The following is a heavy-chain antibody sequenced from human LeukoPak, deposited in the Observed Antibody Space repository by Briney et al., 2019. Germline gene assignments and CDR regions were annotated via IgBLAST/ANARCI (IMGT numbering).Heavy chain of an antibody. Sequence: GGSLRLSCAASGLTFSSYGMHWVRQAPGKGLEWVAVISYDGSNKYYADSVKGRFTISRDNSKNTLYLQMNSLRAEDTAVYYCAKDRRWLVLGYWGQGTLVTVSS. V-gene: IGHV3-30*18. D-gene: IGHD6-19*01. CDR3: AKDRRWLVLGY. CDR1: GLTFSSYG. CDR2: ISYDGSNK. J-gene: IGHJ4*02.